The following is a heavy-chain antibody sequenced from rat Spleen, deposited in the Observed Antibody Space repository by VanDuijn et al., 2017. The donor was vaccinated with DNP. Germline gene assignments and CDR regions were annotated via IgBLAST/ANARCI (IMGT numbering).Heavy chain of an antibody. Sequence: EVQLVESGGGLVQPGRSLKLSCAASGFTFSDYAMAWVRQAPKKGLEWVATISYDGSRTYYRDSVKGRFTISRDNAKSTLYLQMDSLRSEDTATYYCARRSYFFDSWGQGVMVTVSS. CDR1: GFTFSDYA. J-gene: IGHJ2*01. CDR2: ISYDGSRT. V-gene: IGHV5-17*01. CDR3: ARRSYFFDS.